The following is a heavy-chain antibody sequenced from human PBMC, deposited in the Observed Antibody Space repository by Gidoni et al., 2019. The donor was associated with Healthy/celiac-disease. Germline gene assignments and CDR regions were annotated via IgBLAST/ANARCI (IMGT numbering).Heavy chain of an antibody. Sequence: EVQLVESGGGLVKPGGSLSLSCAASGLPFSNAWMSWVRPAPGKGLEWVGRIKSKTDGGTTDYAAPVKGRFTISRDDSKNTMYLQMNSLKTEDTAVYYCTTDRGSSYYDSSGYYGWYFDLWGRGTLVTVSS. D-gene: IGHD3-22*01. J-gene: IGHJ2*01. CDR1: GLPFSNAW. V-gene: IGHV3-15*01. CDR2: IKSKTDGGTT. CDR3: TTDRGSSYYDSSGYYGWYFDL.